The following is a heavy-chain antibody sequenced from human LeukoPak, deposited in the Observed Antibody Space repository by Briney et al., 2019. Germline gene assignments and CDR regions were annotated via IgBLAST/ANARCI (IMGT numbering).Heavy chain of an antibody. D-gene: IGHD6-19*01. CDR1: GFTFSSFS. CDR2: ISTSSSYI. Sequence: GRSLRLSCAASGFTFSSFSMNWVRQAPGKGLEWVSFISTSSSYIYYADSLKGRFTISRDNARNSLFLQMNSLRAEDTAVYYCARVRPGQWLLRDAFDIWGQGTMVTVSS. V-gene: IGHV3-21*01. J-gene: IGHJ3*02. CDR3: ARVRPGQWLLRDAFDI.